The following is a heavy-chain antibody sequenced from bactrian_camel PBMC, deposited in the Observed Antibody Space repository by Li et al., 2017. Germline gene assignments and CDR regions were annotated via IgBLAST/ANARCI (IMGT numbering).Heavy chain of an antibody. CDR3: AADASGTVAGSSTPIHEYRYNY. D-gene: IGHD7*01. CDR1: DYPWGNNC. CDR2: INSGDGST. J-gene: IGHJ4*01. V-gene: IGHV3S40*01. Sequence: VQLVESGGGSVQTGESLKLSCVASDYPWGNNCMGWFRQGPGKGLEWVSIINSGDGSTYYRDSVKGRFTISQDNAKNTLYLQMNNLQPVDTAMYYCAADASGTVAGSSTPIHEYRYNYYGPGTQVTVS.